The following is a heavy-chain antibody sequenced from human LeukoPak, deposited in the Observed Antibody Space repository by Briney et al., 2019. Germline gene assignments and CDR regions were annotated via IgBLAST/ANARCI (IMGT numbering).Heavy chain of an antibody. CDR3: ATLPTVGAYHWIDY. Sequence: KTGGSLRLSCAASGFTFSSYSMNWVRQAPGKGLEWVSSISSSSSYIYYADSVKGRFTISRDNAKNSLYLQMNSLRAEDTAVYYCATLPTVGAYHWIDYWGQGTLVTVSS. D-gene: IGHD1-26*01. CDR2: ISSSSSYI. J-gene: IGHJ4*02. CDR1: GFTFSSYS. V-gene: IGHV3-21*01.